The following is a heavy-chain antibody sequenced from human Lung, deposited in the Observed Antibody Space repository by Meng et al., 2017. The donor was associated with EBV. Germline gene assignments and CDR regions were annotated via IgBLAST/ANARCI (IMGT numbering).Heavy chain of an antibody. CDR1: GGSIRFGDYY. D-gene: IGHD6-6*01. V-gene: IGHV4-30-4*08. Sequence: HVPLPELGPGLVKPSQTLSLTCTVSGGSIRFGDYYWSWIRQPPGKGLEWIGYIYDSGSTSYNPSLMSRVTISVDTSRNQFSLKLTSVTAADTAVYYCAREYSSSSGLPGPWGQGTLVTVSS. CDR2: IYDSGST. CDR3: AREYSSSSGLPGP. J-gene: IGHJ5*02.